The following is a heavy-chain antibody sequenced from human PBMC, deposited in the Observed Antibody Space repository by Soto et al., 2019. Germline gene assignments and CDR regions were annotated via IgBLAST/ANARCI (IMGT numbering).Heavy chain of an antibody. V-gene: IGHV4-30-2*01. CDR2: IYHSGST. Sequence: PSETLSLTCAVSGGSISSGGYSWSWIRQPPGKGLEWIGYIYHSGSTYYNPSLKSRVTISVDRSKNQFSLKLSSVTAADTAVYYCARAVEFDDYVWGLDYWGQGTLVTVSS. CDR3: ARAVEFDDYVWGLDY. D-gene: IGHD3-16*01. J-gene: IGHJ4*02. CDR1: GGSISSGGYS.